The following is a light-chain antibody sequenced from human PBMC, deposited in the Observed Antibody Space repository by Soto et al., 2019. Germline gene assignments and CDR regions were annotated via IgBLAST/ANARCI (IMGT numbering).Light chain of an antibody. CDR3: QQFLSCPIT. V-gene: IGKV1-13*02. CDR1: QAIRGA. J-gene: IGKJ5*01. CDR2: DVS. Sequence: AIQVTQSPSSLSASVGDRVTITCRASQAIRGALAWYQQKPGKPPKLLIYDVSSLESGVPSRFSGSGSGTEFTLTISSLQPEDFGTYYWQQFLSCPITFVNGTRLEIK.